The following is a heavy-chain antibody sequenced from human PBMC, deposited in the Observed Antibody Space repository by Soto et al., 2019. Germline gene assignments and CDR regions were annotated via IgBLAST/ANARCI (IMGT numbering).Heavy chain of an antibody. CDR2: ISWNSGSI. V-gene: IGHV3-9*01. D-gene: IGHD2-2*01. CDR1: GFTFDDYA. CDR3: AKDGHCSSTSCPEYYFDY. J-gene: IGHJ4*02. Sequence: EVQLVESGGGLVLPGRSLRLSCAASGFTFDDYAMHWVRQAPGKGLEWVSGISWNSGSIGYADSVKGRFTISRDNAKNSLYLQMNSLRAEDTALYYCAKDGHCSSTSCPEYYFDYWGQGTLVTVSS.